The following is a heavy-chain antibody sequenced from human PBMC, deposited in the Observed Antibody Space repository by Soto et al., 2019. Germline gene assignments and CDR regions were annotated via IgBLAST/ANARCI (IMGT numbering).Heavy chain of an antibody. CDR1: GFTFSSYG. CDR2: ISYDGSNK. V-gene: IGHV3-30*18. CDR3: AKEAPSIAARPQYFQH. J-gene: IGHJ1*01. D-gene: IGHD6-6*01. Sequence: GGSLRLSCAASGFTFSSYGMHWVRQAPGKGLEWVAVISYDGSNKYYADSVKGRFTISRDNSKNTLYLQMNSLRAEDTAVYYCAKEAPSIAARPQYFQHWGQGTLVTVSS.